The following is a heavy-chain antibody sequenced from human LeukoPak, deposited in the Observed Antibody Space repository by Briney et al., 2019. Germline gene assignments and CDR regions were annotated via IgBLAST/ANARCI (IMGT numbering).Heavy chain of an antibody. Sequence: QPGGSLRLSCAASGFTFSSYAMHWVRQAPGEGLEWVAVISYDGSNKYYADSVKGRFTISRDNSKNTLYLQMNSLRAEDTAVYYCASPSDYYATSGYYYWGQGTLVTVSS. CDR3: ASPSDYYATSGYYY. D-gene: IGHD3-22*01. J-gene: IGHJ4*02. CDR2: ISYDGSNK. CDR1: GFTFSSYA. V-gene: IGHV3-30*04.